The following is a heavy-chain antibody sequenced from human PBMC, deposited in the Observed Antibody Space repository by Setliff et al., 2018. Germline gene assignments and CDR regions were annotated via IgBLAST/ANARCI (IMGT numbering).Heavy chain of an antibody. J-gene: IGHJ5*02. Sequence: LSLTCAVYGGSFSGYYWNWIRQAPGKGLEWIGEINHRGTTSYTPSLKGRVTISVDTSKNLFSLKLSSVTAADTAVYFCARGPRFDYESPTYRRRFDPWGQGTAGTSPQ. CDR1: GGSFSGYY. D-gene: IGHD3-22*01. V-gene: IGHV4-34*01. CDR3: ARGPRFDYESPTYRRRFDP. CDR2: INHRGTT.